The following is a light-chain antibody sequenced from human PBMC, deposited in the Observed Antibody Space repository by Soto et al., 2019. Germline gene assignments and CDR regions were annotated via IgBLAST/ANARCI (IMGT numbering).Light chain of an antibody. CDR2: DAS. V-gene: IGKV3-15*01. CDR3: QHYNNWPGT. CDR1: QAISSN. Sequence: EILMTRSPATLSVSLGERATLSFRASQAISSNLAWYQQKPGQAPRLLIYDASTRATGIPDRFSGSGSGTEFTLTISSLQSEDFAVYYCQHYNNWPGTFGQGTKVDI. J-gene: IGKJ1*01.